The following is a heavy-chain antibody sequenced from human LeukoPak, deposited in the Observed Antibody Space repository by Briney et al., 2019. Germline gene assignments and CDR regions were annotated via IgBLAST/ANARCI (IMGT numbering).Heavy chain of an antibody. V-gene: IGHV3-21*01. CDR2: ISSRSTYI. CDR1: GFTFSSYS. D-gene: IGHD3-16*01. J-gene: IGHJ6*04. CDR3: AKSTRAVMAMMDV. Sequence: PGGSLRLSCAASGFTFSSYSMNWVRQAPGKGLEWVSSISSRSTYIYYADSVKGRFTISRDNAKNSLYPQMNSLRAEDTAVYFCAKSTRAVMAMMDVWGKGTTATVSS.